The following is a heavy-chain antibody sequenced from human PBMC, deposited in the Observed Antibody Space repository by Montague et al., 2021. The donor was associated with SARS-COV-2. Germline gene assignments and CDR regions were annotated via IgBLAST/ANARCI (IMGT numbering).Heavy chain of an antibody. V-gene: IGHV4-4*07. D-gene: IGHD3-10*01. J-gene: IGHJ6*02. CDR1: GGSISSYC. CDR2: IYTSGST. Sequence: ETLSLTCTVSGGSISSYCGSWIRQPAGKGLEWIGRIYTSGSTNXNPXLKSRVTMSVDTSKNQFSLKLSSVTAADTAVYYCAREAWFGDKTSASEYYGMDVWGQGTTVTVSS. CDR3: AREAWFGDKTSASEYYGMDV.